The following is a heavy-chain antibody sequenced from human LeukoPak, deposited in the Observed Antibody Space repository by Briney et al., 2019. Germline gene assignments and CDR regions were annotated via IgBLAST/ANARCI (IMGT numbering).Heavy chain of an antibody. J-gene: IGHJ6*02. CDR3: ARLGVPAYYYGMDV. CDR1: GGSISSSSYY. V-gene: IGHV4-39*07. Sequence: PSETLSLTCSVSGGSISSSSYYWGWIRQPPGKGLEWIGSIYYSGSTNYNPSLKSRVTISVDTSKNQFSLKLSSVTAADTAVYYCARLGVPAYYYGMDVWGQGTTVTVSS. D-gene: IGHD3-16*01. CDR2: IYYSGST.